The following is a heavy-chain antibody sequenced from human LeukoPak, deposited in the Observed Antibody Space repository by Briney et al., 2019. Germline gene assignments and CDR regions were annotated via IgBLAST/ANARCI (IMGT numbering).Heavy chain of an antibody. V-gene: IGHV5-10-1*01. CDR1: GYSFTKYW. CDR3: TRLSYYGSGLLDY. Sequence: GESLMISCKASGYSFTKYWNSWVRQMPGKGLEWMGRIDPSDSNTNYSPSLQGHVTISADKSVNTAYLQWSSLKASDTAMYYCTRLSYYGSGLLDYWGQGTRVTVSS. D-gene: IGHD3-10*01. CDR2: IDPSDSNT. J-gene: IGHJ4*02.